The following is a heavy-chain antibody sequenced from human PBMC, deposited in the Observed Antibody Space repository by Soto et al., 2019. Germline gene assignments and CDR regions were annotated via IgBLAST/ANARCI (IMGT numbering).Heavy chain of an antibody. CDR1: GYTFTGYY. CDR2: INPNSGGT. D-gene: IGHD1-26*01. Sequence: ASVKVSCKASGYTFTGYYMHWVRQAPGQGLEWMGWINPNSGGTNYAQKFQGRVTMTRDTSISTAYMELSRLRSDDTAVYYCARGFVGAPQDDAFDIWGQGTMVTVSS. V-gene: IGHV1-2*02. J-gene: IGHJ3*02. CDR3: ARGFVGAPQDDAFDI.